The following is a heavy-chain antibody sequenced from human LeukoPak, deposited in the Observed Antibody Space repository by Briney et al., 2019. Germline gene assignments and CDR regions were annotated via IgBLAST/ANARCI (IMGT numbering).Heavy chain of an antibody. Sequence: PSETLSLTCTVSGGSIGRYYCSWIRQPAGQRLEWIGRVFTTGSTTCNPSLKSRVTMSVDTPKNQFSLKLTSMAAADTAMYYCARALTTADFDYWGQGTLVTVSS. V-gene: IGHV4-4*07. CDR3: ARALTTADFDY. CDR1: GGSIGRYY. D-gene: IGHD4-17*01. J-gene: IGHJ4*02. CDR2: VFTTGST.